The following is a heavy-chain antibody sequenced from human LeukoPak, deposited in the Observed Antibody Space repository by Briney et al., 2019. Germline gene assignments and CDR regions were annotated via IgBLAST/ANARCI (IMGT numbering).Heavy chain of an antibody. J-gene: IGHJ3*02. Sequence: SETLSLTCTVSGGSISSYYWSWIRQPPGKGLEWIGYIYYSGSTNYNPSLKSRVTISVDTSKNQFSLKLSSVSAADTAVYYCAGSYGDTGDAFDIWGQGTMVTVSS. CDR3: AGSYGDTGDAFDI. CDR1: GGSISSYY. D-gene: IGHD4-17*01. CDR2: IYYSGST. V-gene: IGHV4-59*01.